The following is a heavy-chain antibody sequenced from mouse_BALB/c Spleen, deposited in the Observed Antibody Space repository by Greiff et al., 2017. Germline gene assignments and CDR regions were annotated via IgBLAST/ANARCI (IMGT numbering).Heavy chain of an antibody. J-gene: IGHJ4*01. CDR3: ARREMASAGMDY. CDR1: GFTFTSYW. Sequence: QVQLLQPGAELVKPGASVKLSCKASGFTFTSYWLPWVNQRPGQGLEWIGEIDPSDSYTNYNQKFKGKATLTVDNSSSTAYMQLSSLTSEASVVYYCARREMASAGMDYWGQGASVTGS. V-gene: IGHV1-69*02. D-gene: IGHD2-3*01. CDR2: IDPSDSYT.